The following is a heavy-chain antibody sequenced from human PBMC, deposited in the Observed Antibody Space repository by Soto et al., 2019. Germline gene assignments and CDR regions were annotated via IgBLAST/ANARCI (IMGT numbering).Heavy chain of an antibody. D-gene: IGHD2-2*02. CDR2: ISGSGGST. V-gene: IGHV3-23*01. CDR3: ANMPLVVPAAIPVDPQEEETHDAFDI. Sequence: GGALRLSCAASGFTFSSYAMSWVRQAPGKGLEWVSSISGSGGSTYYADSVKGRFTISRDNSKNTLYLQMNSLRAEDTAVYYCANMPLVVPAAIPVDPQEEETHDAFDIWGQGTMVTVSS. CDR1: GFTFSSYA. J-gene: IGHJ3*02.